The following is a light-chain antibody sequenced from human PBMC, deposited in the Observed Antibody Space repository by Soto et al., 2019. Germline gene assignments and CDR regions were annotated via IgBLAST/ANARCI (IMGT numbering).Light chain of an antibody. Sequence: QAVVTQEPSLTVSPGGTVTLTCGSSAGAVTSGHYPYWFQQEPVQAPRTLIYDTNNKHSWTPARFSGSLLGGKSALTLSGAKPEDEADYYSMISYSGAWVFGGGTKLTVL. CDR2: DTN. CDR1: AGAVTSGHY. CDR3: MISYSGAWV. J-gene: IGLJ3*02. V-gene: IGLV7-46*01.